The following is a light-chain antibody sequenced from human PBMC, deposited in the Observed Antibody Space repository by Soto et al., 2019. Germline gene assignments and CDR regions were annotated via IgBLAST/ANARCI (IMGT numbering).Light chain of an antibody. CDR1: QSVSSY. CDR3: QQRINCPPT. CDR2: DAS. V-gene: IGKV3-11*01. J-gene: IGKJ1*01. Sequence: EIVLTQSPATLSLSPGERATLSCRASQSVSSYLAWYQQNPGQAPRLLIYDASNRATGIPARFSGSGSGTDFTLTISSLEPEDFAVYYCQQRINCPPTFGQGTKVEIK.